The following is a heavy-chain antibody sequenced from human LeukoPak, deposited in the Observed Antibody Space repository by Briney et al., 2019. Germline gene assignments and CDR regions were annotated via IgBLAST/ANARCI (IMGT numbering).Heavy chain of an antibody. V-gene: IGHV3-23*01. CDR2: MSGSGGST. Sequence: GGSLRLSCAASGVTFSSYAMSWVRQAPGKGLEWVSAMSGSGGSTYYADSVKGRFTISRDNSKNALSLQMDSLRADDTAVYYCAGVDAAMPDAFDIWGQATTVTVSS. J-gene: IGHJ3*02. D-gene: IGHD5-18*01. CDR3: AGVDAAMPDAFDI. CDR1: GVTFSSYA.